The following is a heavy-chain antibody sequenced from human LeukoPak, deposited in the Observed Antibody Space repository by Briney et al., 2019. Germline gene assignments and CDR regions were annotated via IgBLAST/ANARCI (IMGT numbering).Heavy chain of an antibody. CDR2: ISGNGHQT. CDR1: GFAFCRFA. V-gene: IGHV3-23*01. D-gene: IGHD3-22*01. Sequence: GGSLRLSCSASGFAFCRFAMTWVRQVPGKGLDWVSSISGNGHQTYYGDSVKGRFSVSRDNSKNILYLQMDSLRADDSALYYCAKDANYYDSSGYLIPFDYWGQGTLVTVSS. CDR3: AKDANYYDSSGYLIPFDY. J-gene: IGHJ4*02.